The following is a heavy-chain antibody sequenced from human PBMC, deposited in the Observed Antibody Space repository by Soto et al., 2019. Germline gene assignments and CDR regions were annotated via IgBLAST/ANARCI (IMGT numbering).Heavy chain of an antibody. CDR1: GGSFSHYY. J-gene: IGHJ4*02. CDR3: ASSRDSGYGPFDF. Sequence: WETLSLTCTVSGGSFSHYYWSWIRQPPGKGLEWIGYIYHTGGTDHNPSLSGRVTISVDTSKNQFSLKLSSVTAAYTAVYFCASSRDSGYGPFDFWGQGTLVTVSS. CDR2: IYHTGGT. V-gene: IGHV4-59*01. D-gene: IGHD5-12*01.